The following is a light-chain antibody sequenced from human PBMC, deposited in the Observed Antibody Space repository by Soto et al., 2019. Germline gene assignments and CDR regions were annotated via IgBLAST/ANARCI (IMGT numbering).Light chain of an antibody. Sequence: EIVMTQSPATLSVSPGERATLSCRASQSVSSNLAWYQQKPGQAPRILIYGASTRDTGIPARFSGSGSGTDFTLPISRLEPEDSSVYYCQQRHMWPITFGQGTRLEIK. V-gene: IGKV3-15*01. CDR2: GAS. J-gene: IGKJ5*01. CDR3: QQRHMWPIT. CDR1: QSVSSN.